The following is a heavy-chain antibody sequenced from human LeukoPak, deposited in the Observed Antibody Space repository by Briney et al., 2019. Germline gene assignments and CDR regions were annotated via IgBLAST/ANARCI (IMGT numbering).Heavy chain of an antibody. Sequence: ASVKVSCKASGYTFTGYYMHWVRQAPGQGLEGMGWINPNSGGTNYAQKFQGRVTMTRDTSISTAYMELSRLRSDDTAVYYCARGKEDSSSWNWFDPWGQGTLVTVSS. CDR3: ARGKEDSSSWNWFDP. CDR2: INPNSGGT. CDR1: GYTFTGYY. V-gene: IGHV1-2*02. D-gene: IGHD6-13*01. J-gene: IGHJ5*02.